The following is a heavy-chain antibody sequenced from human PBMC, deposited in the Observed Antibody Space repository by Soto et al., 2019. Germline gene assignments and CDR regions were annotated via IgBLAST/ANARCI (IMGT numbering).Heavy chain of an antibody. D-gene: IGHD3-16*01. CDR1: GFTFSTYA. J-gene: IGHJ4*02. V-gene: IGHV3-23*01. CDR2: ISGSSGST. Sequence: GGSLRLSCAASGFTFSTYAMNWVRQAPGKGLEWVSYISGSSGSTYYADSVKGRFTISRDNSKNTLYLQMNSLRAEDTAVYYCAKDYTHRNSYFDYWGQGTLVTVSS. CDR3: AKDYTHRNSYFDY.